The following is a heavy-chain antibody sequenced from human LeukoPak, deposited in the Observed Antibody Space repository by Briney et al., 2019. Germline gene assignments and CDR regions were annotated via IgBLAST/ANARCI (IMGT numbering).Heavy chain of an antibody. D-gene: IGHD2-2*01. Sequence: GGSLRLSCAASGFTFSSYWMSWVRQAPGKGLEWVANIKSDGSEKNYVDSVKGRFTISRDNAKNSLYLQMNSLRAEDTAVYYCAKGPDIVVVPAALKVDWFDPWGQGTLVTVSS. CDR1: GFTFSSYW. CDR3: AKGPDIVVVPAALKVDWFDP. CDR2: IKSDGSEK. J-gene: IGHJ5*02. V-gene: IGHV3-7*01.